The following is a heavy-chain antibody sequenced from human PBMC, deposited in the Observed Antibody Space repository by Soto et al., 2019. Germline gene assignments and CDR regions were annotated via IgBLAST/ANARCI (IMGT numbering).Heavy chain of an antibody. CDR1: GGSISSYY. V-gene: IGHV4-59*08. D-gene: IGHD4-17*01. CDR3: ARRYGYYFDV. CDR2: IYYSGST. Sequence: SETLSLTCTVSGGSISSYYWSWIRQPPGKGLEWIGYIYYSGSTNYNPSLKSRVTISVDTSKNQLSLKLSSVTAADTAVYYCARRYGYYFDVWGQETLVTVPS. J-gene: IGHJ4*02.